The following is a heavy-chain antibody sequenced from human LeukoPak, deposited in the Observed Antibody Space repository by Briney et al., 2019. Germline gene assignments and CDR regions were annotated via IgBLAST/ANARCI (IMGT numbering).Heavy chain of an antibody. CDR3: ARDPLGHCSSSNCYTRMEFDY. CDR2: IIPIFHTS. Sequence: GGSLRLSCAASGFTFSTYGFHWVRQAPGQGLEWLGGIIPIFHTSHYARKFQDRVMISADESTSTVYMELSSLRSEDTAVYYCARDPLGHCSSSNCYTRMEFDYWGQGTLVTVSS. V-gene: IGHV1-69*01. D-gene: IGHD2-2*02. J-gene: IGHJ4*02. CDR1: GFTFSTYG.